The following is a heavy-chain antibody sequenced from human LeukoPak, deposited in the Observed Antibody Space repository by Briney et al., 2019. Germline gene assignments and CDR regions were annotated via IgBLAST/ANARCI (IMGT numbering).Heavy chain of an antibody. V-gene: IGHV3-23*01. D-gene: IGHD3-9*01. CDR1: GFTFRSYA. J-gene: IGHJ6*02. CDR3: AAAYFDVDQYYYGMDV. Sequence: PGGSLRLSCVASGFTFRSYAMNWVRQAPGKGLEWVSAISRNGGSTYSADSVKGRFTISRDTSKNTLYLQMNSLRAEDTAVYYCAAAYFDVDQYYYGMDVWGQGTTVTVSS. CDR2: ISRNGGST.